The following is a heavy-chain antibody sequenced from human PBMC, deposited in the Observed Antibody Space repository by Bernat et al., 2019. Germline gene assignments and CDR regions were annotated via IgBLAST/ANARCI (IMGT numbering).Heavy chain of an antibody. CDR1: GGSFSGYY. Sequence: QVQLQQWGAGLLKPSETLSLTCADYGGSFSGYYWSWIRQPPGKGLEWIGEINHSGSTNYNPSLKSRVTISVDTSKNQFSLKLSSVTAADTAVYYCARTRSGRDYGCNSELDYWGQGTLVTVSS. CDR2: INHSGST. J-gene: IGHJ4*02. V-gene: IGHV4-34*01. CDR3: ARTRSGRDYGCNSELDY. D-gene: IGHD4-23*01.